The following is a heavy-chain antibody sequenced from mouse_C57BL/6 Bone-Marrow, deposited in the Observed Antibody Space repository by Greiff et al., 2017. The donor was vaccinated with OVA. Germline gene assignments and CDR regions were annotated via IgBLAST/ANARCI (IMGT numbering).Heavy chain of an antibody. V-gene: IGHV5-6*02. Sequence: DVKLVESGGDLVKPGGSLKLSCAASGFTFSSYGMSWVRQTPDKRLEWVATISSGGSYTYYPDSVKGRFTISRDNAKNTLYLQMSSLKSEDTAMYYCARPNYSNSWFAYWGQGTLVTVSA. CDR1: GFTFSSYG. CDR2: ISSGGSYT. D-gene: IGHD2-5*01. CDR3: ARPNYSNSWFAY. J-gene: IGHJ3*01.